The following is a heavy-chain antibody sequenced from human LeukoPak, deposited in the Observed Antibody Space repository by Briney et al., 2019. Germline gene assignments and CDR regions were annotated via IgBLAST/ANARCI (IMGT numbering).Heavy chain of an antibody. J-gene: IGHJ6*03. CDR2: INPNSGDT. V-gene: IGHV1-2*02. Sequence: ASVKVSCKASGYTFTGYYMHWVRQAPGQGLEWMGCINPNSGDTKYAQKFQGRVTMTRDTSNNTVYMDLTRLIFDDTAMYYCARDGVFRFEVGDVYYYYMDVWGKGTTVIISS. CDR3: ARDGVFRFEVGDVYYYYMDV. D-gene: IGHD2-21*02. CDR1: GYTFTGYY.